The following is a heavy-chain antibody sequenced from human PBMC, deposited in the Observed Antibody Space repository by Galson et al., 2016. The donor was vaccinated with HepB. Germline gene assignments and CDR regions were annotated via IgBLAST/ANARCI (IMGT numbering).Heavy chain of an antibody. V-gene: IGHV3-66*01. J-gene: IGHJ4*02. CDR3: TRSPQLRGYSE. D-gene: IGHD5-12*01. CDR1: GFTVNSNF. CDR2: MYDSDSGSDT. Sequence: SLRLSCAASGFTVNSNFMAWVRQAPGKGLEWLSVMYDSDSGSDTHYADSVKGRFTISRDNYKNTLFLQMISLRVEDTARYYCTRSPQLRGYSEWGQGTLVAVTS.